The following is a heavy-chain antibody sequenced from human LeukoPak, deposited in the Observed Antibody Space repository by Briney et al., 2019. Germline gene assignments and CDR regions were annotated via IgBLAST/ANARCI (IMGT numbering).Heavy chain of an antibody. V-gene: IGHV3-21*01. D-gene: IGHD6-19*01. Sequence: GGSLRLSCVGSGFTFSSYSMNWVRQAPGKGLEWVSSITSSSSYIYYADSVKGRFTISRANAKKPVYLQMNSLRAEDTAVYYCARGSTYSSGWYTGFDYWGQGSLVTVSS. CDR2: ITSSSSYI. CDR1: GFTFSSYS. CDR3: ARGSTYSSGWYTGFDY. J-gene: IGHJ4*02.